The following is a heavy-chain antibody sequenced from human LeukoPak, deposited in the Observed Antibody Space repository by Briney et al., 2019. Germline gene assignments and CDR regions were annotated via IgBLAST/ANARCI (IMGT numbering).Heavy chain of an antibody. CDR1: GFTFSSSA. CDR2: ISGSDSST. D-gene: IGHD3-3*01. Sequence: PGGSLRLSCAASGFTFSSSAMSWVRQAPGKGLEWVSTISGSDSSTYYADSVKGRFTISRDNSKNTLYLQMNSLRADDTAVYYCAKSPLRTRILLDYWGQGTLVTVSS. V-gene: IGHV3-23*01. J-gene: IGHJ4*02. CDR3: AKSPLRTRILLDY.